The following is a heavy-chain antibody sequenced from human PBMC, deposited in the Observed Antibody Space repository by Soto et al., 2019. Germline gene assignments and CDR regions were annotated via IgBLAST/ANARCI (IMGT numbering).Heavy chain of an antibody. CDR2: IDFTSNSI. Sequence: PGGSLRLSCAASGFSFSDYYMSWIRQAPGKGLEWVSYIDFTSNSIYYADSVKGRFTISRDNAKNSLYLQMNSLRAEDTAVYYCARHTTPTATLFAYWGQGTLVTVSS. CDR3: ARHTTPTATLFAY. J-gene: IGHJ4*02. V-gene: IGHV3-11*01. CDR1: GFSFSDYY. D-gene: IGHD2-2*01.